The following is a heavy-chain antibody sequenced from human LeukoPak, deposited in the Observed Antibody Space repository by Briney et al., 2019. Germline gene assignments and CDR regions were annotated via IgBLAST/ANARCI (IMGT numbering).Heavy chain of an antibody. D-gene: IGHD3-16*01. CDR1: GYTFTGYY. CDR3: ARLGHGFDY. J-gene: IGHJ4*02. V-gene: IGHV1-2*02. Sequence: GASVKLSCNASGYTFTGYYIHWVRQAPGQGLEWMGWIDPNSGGTNYAQKFQGSVTITRATAISTAYMELRRLRSAETAVYYCARLGHGFDYWGQGTLVTVSS. CDR2: IDPNSGGT.